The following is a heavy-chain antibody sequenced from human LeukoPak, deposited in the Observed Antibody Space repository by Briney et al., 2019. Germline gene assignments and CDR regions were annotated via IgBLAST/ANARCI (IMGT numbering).Heavy chain of an antibody. CDR3: ARGSSGWYVNWFDP. J-gene: IGHJ5*02. CDR2: INPNSGGT. CDR1: GYTFTGYY. D-gene: IGHD6-19*01. Sequence: ASVKVSCKASGYTFTGYYMHWVRQAPGQGLEWMGWINPNSGGTNYAQKFQGRVTMTRDTSISTAYMELSSLRSEDTAVYYCARGSSGWYVNWFDPWGQGTLVTVSS. V-gene: IGHV1-2*02.